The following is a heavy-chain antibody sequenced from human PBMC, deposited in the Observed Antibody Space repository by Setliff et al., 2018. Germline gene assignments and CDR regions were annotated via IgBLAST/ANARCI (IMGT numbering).Heavy chain of an antibody. CDR3: ARVALVVVIRNAFDI. CDR1: GGSISSSNW. D-gene: IGHD2-21*01. CDR2: IYYSGST. J-gene: IGHJ3*02. V-gene: IGHV4-31*11. Sequence: PSETLSLTCAVSGGSISSSNWWSWVRQHPGKGLEWIGYIYYSGSTYYNPSLKSRVTISVDTSKNQFSLKLSSVTAADTAVYYCARVALVVVIRNAFDIWGQGTMVTVSS.